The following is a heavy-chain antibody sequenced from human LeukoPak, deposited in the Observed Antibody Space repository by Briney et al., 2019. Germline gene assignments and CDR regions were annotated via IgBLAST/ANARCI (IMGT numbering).Heavy chain of an antibody. CDR3: VRLPYSSGWYVSD. V-gene: IGHV3-72*01. CDR2: TRNKANSYST. D-gene: IGHD6-19*01. J-gene: IGHJ4*02. CDR1: GFTFSDHY. Sequence: PGGSLRLSCAASGFTFSDHYMAWVLQAPGKGLEWVGRTRNKANSYSTEYAASVKGRFTISRDDSTNSLYLQMNSLKTEDTAVYYCVRLPYSSGWYVSDWGQGTLVTVSS.